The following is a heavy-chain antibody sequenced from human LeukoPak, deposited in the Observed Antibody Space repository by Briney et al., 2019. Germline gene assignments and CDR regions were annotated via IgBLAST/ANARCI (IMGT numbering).Heavy chain of an antibody. CDR1: GGSISSYY. CDR3: AREVRGQLGYFDY. D-gene: IGHD6-13*01. Sequence: SETPSLTCTVSGGSISSYYWSWIRQPPGKGLEWIGYIYYSGNTNYNPSLKSRVTISVDTSKNQFSLKLSSVTAADTAVYYCAREVRGQLGYFDYWGQGTLVTVSS. J-gene: IGHJ4*02. CDR2: IYYSGNT. V-gene: IGHV4-59*01.